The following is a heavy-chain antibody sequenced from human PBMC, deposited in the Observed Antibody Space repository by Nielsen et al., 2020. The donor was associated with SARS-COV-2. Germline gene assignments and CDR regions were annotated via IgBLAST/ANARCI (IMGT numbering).Heavy chain of an antibody. V-gene: IGHV3-9*01. Sequence: SLKISCAASGFTFDDYGMSWVRQAPGKGLEWVSGISWNSGSIGYADSVKGRFTISRDNAKNSLYLQMNSLRAEDTALYYCAKSDGDYGQNDAFDIWGQGTMVTVSS. D-gene: IGHD4-17*01. CDR2: ISWNSGSI. CDR1: GFTFDDYG. CDR3: AKSDGDYGQNDAFDI. J-gene: IGHJ3*02.